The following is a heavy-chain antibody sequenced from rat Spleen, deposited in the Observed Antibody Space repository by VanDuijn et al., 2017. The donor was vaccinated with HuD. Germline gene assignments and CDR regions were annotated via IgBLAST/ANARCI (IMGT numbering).Heavy chain of an antibody. Sequence: EVQLVESDGGLVQPGRSLKLSCAASGFTFSDYYMAWVRQAPTKGLEWVASISYDGLVPYYRDSVKGRCTISRDNSESTLYLQMDSLRSEDTATYYCTRHRLYFDDGSYYYYFDYWGQGVMVTVSS. CDR1: GFTFSDYY. J-gene: IGHJ2*01. D-gene: IGHD1-12*02. V-gene: IGHV5-29*01. CDR2: ISYDGLVP. CDR3: TRHRLYFDDGSYYYYFDY.